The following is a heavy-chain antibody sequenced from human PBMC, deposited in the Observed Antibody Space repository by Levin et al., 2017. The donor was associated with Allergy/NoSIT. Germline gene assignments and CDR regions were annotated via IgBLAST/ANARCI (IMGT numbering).Heavy chain of an antibody. CDR2: MNPNSGNT. V-gene: IGHV1-8*01. J-gene: IGHJ5*02. Sequence: GASVKVSCKASGYTFTSYDINWVRQATGQGLEWMGWMNPNSGNTGYAQKFQGRVTMTRNTSISTAYMELSSLRSEDTAVYYCARRARYNWRNNWFDPWGQGTLVTVSS. CDR3: ARRARYNWRNNWFDP. D-gene: IGHD1-20*01. CDR1: GYTFTSYD.